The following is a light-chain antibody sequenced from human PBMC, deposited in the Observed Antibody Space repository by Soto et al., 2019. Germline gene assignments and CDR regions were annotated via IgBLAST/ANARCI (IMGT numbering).Light chain of an antibody. CDR2: EVS. V-gene: IGLV2-18*02. J-gene: IGLJ1*01. CDR1: SSDVGSYNR. CDR3: QSYDSSLSAHYV. Sequence: QSALTQPPSVSGSPGQSVAISCTGTSSDVGSYNRVSWYQQPPGAAPKLMIYEVSNRPSGVPDRFSGSKSGTSASLAITGLQADDEADYYCQSYDSSLSAHYVFGTGTKVTVL.